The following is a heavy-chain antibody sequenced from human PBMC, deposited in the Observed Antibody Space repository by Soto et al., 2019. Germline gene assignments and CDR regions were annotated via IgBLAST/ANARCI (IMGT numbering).Heavy chain of an antibody. Sequence: GGSLRLSCAASGFTFSSYAMHWVRQAPGKGLEWVAVISYDGSNKYYADSVKGRFTISRDNSKNTLYLQMNSLRAEDTAVYYCARDEMKYYYDSSGYYPRNYFDYWGQGTLVTVSS. CDR1: GFTFSSYA. J-gene: IGHJ4*02. CDR3: ARDEMKYYYDSSGYYPRNYFDY. CDR2: ISYDGSNK. D-gene: IGHD3-22*01. V-gene: IGHV3-30-3*01.